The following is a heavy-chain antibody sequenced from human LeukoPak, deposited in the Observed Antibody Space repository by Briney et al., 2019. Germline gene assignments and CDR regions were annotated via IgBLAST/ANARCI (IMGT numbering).Heavy chain of an antibody. D-gene: IGHD7-27*01. CDR2: ISSSSSYI. J-gene: IGHJ4*02. CDR3: ARVIGVRGYFDY. CDR1: GFTFSSYS. V-gene: IGHV3-21*01. Sequence: EAGGSLRLSCAASGFTFSSYSMNWVRQAPGKGLEWVSSISSSSSYIYYADSVKGRFTISRDNAKNSLYLQMNSLRAEDTAVYYCARVIGVRGYFDYWGQGTLVTVSS.